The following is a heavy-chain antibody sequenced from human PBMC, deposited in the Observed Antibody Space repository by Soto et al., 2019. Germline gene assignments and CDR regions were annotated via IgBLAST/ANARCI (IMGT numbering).Heavy chain of an antibody. CDR2: ISVSDAFI. CDR1: GFNVGAFA. Sequence: EVQLLESGGDLVQPGGSLRLSCAASGFNVGAFAVNWVRQAPGKGLEWVSGISVSDAFIYYADSVRGRFSISREASENILYVQMNSLRVDDTALYYCTRETVAGITGLDYWGPGTLVTVSS. V-gene: IGHV3-23*01. J-gene: IGHJ4*02. D-gene: IGHD1-20*01. CDR3: TRETVAGITGLDY.